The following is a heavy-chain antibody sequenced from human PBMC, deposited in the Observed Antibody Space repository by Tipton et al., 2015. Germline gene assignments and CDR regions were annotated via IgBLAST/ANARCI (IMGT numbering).Heavy chain of an antibody. V-gene: IGHV4-59*01. Sequence: TLSLTCTVSSDSINKYYWSWIRQPPGQELQWIRYIQYSGGTNYNPSLESRVSMSVDTSKTQFSLEMRSATATDTAVYYCARARGRHGGLFDSWGQGSLVTVSS. CDR3: ARARGRHGGLFDS. CDR2: IQYSGGT. D-gene: IGHD4-23*01. J-gene: IGHJ4*02. CDR1: SDSINKYY.